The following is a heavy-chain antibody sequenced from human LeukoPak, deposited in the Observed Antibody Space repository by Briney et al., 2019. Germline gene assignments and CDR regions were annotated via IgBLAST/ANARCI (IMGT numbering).Heavy chain of an antibody. D-gene: IGHD4-23*01. V-gene: IGHV4-59*01. J-gene: IGHJ4*02. CDR2: IYYSGST. CDR1: GGSISSYY. CDR3: ARDSGGGNPLMY. Sequence: PSETLSLTCTVSGGSISSYYWSWIRQPPGKGLEWIGYIYYSGSTNYNPSLKSRVTISVDTSKNQFSLKLSSVTAADTAVYYCARDSGGGNPLMYWGQGTLVTVSS.